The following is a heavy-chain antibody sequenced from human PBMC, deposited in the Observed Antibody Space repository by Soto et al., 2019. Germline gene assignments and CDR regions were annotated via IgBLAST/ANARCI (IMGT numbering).Heavy chain of an antibody. V-gene: IGHV4-34*01. CDR1: GYY. Sequence: PSETLSLTCAVSGYYWSWIRQPPGKGLEWIGEINHGGSTNYNPSLTSRVTLSVDTSKNQFSLNLASVTAADTAVYYCARRPDGFDYWGQGTLVTVSS. CDR3: ARRPDGFDY. J-gene: IGHJ4*02. CDR2: INHGGST.